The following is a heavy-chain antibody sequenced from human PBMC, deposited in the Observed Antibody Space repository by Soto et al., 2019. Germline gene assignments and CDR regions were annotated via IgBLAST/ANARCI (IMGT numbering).Heavy chain of an antibody. Sequence: PSVKVSCKASGYTFTSYAIHWVRQAPGQRLEWMGWINAGNGNTNYAQKFEGRVTITADESTSTAYMELSSLRSDDTAVYYCAREGLVLVPTTVNSDYYYYAMDVWGQGTTVTVSS. V-gene: IGHV1-3*01. CDR2: INAGNGNT. CDR3: AREGLVLVPTTVNSDYYYYAMDV. D-gene: IGHD2-2*01. CDR1: GYTFTSYA. J-gene: IGHJ6*02.